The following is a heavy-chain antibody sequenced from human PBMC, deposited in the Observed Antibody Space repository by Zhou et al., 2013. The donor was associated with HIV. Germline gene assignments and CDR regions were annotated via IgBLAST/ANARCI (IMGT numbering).Heavy chain of an antibody. Sequence: QVQLQQWGAGLLTPSETLSLTCAVYGGSFSGYYWSWVRQPPGKGLEWIGKINHSGNTNCNPSLKSRVTISVTTSKNQFSLKLSSVTAADTAVYYCARQLLDYSFDYWGQGTLVTVSS. CDR3: ARQLLDYSFDY. J-gene: IGHJ4*02. CDR1: GGSFSGYY. V-gene: IGHV4-34*01. CDR2: INHSGNT. D-gene: IGHD5-18*01.